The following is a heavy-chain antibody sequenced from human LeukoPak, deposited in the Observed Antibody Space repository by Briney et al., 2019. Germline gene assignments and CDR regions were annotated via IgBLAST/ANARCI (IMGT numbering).Heavy chain of an antibody. CDR1: GFTFSDDY. Sequence: RGSLRLSCAASGFTFSDDYMSWVRQAPGKGLEWVSYISSSGSTIYYADSVKGRFTISRDNANNSLYLQMNSLRAEDTAVYYCARDETGRGSGSYYSHYFDYWGQGTLVTVSS. D-gene: IGHD3-10*01. CDR2: ISSSGSTI. CDR3: ARDETGRGSGSYYSHYFDY. V-gene: IGHV3-11*01. J-gene: IGHJ4*02.